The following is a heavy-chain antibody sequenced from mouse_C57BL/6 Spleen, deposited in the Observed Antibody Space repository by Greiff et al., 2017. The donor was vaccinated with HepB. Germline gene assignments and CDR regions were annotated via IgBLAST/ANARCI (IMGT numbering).Heavy chain of an antibody. Sequence: VQLQQPGAELVKPGASGKLFCKASGYTFTSYWVQWVKQRPGQGLEWIGMIHPNSGSTNYNEKFKSKATLTVDKSSSTAYMQLSSLTSEDSAVYYCARYYYGRGYFDVWGTGTTVTVSS. D-gene: IGHD1-1*01. J-gene: IGHJ1*03. CDR2: IHPNSGST. CDR1: GYTFTSYW. V-gene: IGHV1-64*01. CDR3: ARYYYGRGYFDV.